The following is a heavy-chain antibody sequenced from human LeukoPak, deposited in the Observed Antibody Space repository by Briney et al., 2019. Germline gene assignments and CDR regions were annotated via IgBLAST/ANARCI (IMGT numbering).Heavy chain of an antibody. CDR2: IIPIFGTA. CDR1: GGTFSSSA. D-gene: IGHD2/OR15-2a*01. J-gene: IGHJ6*03. Sequence: ASVKVSCKASGGTFSSSAISWVRQAPGKGLEWLGGIIPIFGTANYAQKFQGRVTITTDESTSTAYMELSSLRSEDTAVYYCARLNISGWDYYYYYMDVWGKGTTVTVSS. CDR3: ARLNISGWDYYYYYMDV. V-gene: IGHV1-69*05.